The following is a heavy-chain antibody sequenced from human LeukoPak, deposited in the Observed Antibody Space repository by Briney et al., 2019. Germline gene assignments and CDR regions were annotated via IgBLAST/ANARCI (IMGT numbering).Heavy chain of an antibody. CDR1: GFTFSSYT. Sequence: GGSLRLSCAASGFTFSSYTMNWVRQAPGKGLEWVSSITDSSSSRYYADSVKGRFTISRDNAKNSLYLQMNSLRAENTAVYYCARDFSSGSYYGDYFFDYWGQGTLVTVSS. V-gene: IGHV3-21*01. CDR3: ARDFSSGSYYGDYFFDY. CDR2: ITDSSSSR. J-gene: IGHJ4*02. D-gene: IGHD1-26*01.